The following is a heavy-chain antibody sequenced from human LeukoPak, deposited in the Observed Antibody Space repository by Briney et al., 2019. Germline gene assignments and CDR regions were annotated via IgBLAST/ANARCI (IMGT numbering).Heavy chain of an antibody. Sequence: GGSLRLSCAASGFTFSSYSMNWVRQAPGKGLEWVSCISSSTSYIYYADSVKGRFTISRDNAKNSLYLQMNSLRAEDTAVDYCARDARDGYGGNPFDYWGQGTLVTVSS. D-gene: IGHD4-23*01. J-gene: IGHJ4*02. CDR2: ISSSTSYI. CDR1: GFTFSSYS. V-gene: IGHV3-21*04. CDR3: ARDARDGYGGNPFDY.